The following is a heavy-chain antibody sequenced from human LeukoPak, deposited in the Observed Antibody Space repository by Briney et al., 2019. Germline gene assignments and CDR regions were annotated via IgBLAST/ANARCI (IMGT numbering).Heavy chain of an antibody. V-gene: IGHV1-18*01. CDR3: ARAHYTYYYDSSGYENAFDI. Sequence: GASVNVSCKASGYTFVSYGISWVRQAPGQGLEWMAWINVYNGITNSAQNFQGRLSMTTDASTSTAYMELRSLRSDDTALYYCARAHYTYYYDSSGYENAFDIWGQGTMVTVSS. CDR1: GYTFVSYG. J-gene: IGHJ3*02. D-gene: IGHD3-22*01. CDR2: INVYNGIT.